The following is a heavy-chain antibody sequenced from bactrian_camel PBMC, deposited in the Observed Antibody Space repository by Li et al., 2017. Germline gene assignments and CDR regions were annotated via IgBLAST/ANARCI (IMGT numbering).Heavy chain of an antibody. Sequence: QVQLVESGGGSVQTGGSLRLSCAASGYTYNRNCMAWFRQAPGKEREGVARIATGSGNTYYADSVKGRFTISLDNAKNILYLQMNSLRPEDTAQYYCALGSSASGWTALSAAAFQYWGQGTQVTVS. CDR1: GYTYNRNC. J-gene: IGHJ4*01. CDR2: IATGSGNT. D-gene: IGHD1*01. V-gene: IGHV3S1*01. CDR3: ALGSSASGWTALSAAAFQY.